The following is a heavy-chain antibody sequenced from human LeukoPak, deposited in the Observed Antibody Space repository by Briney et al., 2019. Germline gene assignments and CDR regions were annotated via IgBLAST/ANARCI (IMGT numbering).Heavy chain of an antibody. CDR1: AYTLSGYY. D-gene: IGHD6-19*01. Sequence: ASVKVSCKASAYTLSGYYMHWVRQAPGQGLEWMGWINPKSGVTNYAQKVQGRVTMTWDTSINTTFMELSRLRSDDTAVYYCARRIAVAGSPVYYFDYWGQGTLVTVSS. J-gene: IGHJ4*02. V-gene: IGHV1-2*02. CDR3: ARRIAVAGSPVYYFDY. CDR2: INPKSGVT.